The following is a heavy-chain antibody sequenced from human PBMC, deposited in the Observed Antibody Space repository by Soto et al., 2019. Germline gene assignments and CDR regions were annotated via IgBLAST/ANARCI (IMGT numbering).Heavy chain of an antibody. CDR3: AKDGGGYNYGYVMLDKYYYGMDV. J-gene: IGHJ6*02. V-gene: IGHV3-30-3*01. D-gene: IGHD5-18*01. Sequence: QVQLVESGGGVVQPGRSLRLSCAASGFTFSTYAMHWVRQAPGKGLEWVAVISYDGTNNYYADSVRGRFTISRDNSKNTLFLQMNSLRAEDTAVYYCAKDGGGYNYGYVMLDKYYYGMDVWGQGTTVTVSS. CDR1: GFTFSTYA. CDR2: ISYDGTNN.